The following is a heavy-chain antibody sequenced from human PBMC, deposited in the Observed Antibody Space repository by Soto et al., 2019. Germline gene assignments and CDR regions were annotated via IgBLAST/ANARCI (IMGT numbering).Heavy chain of an antibody. Sequence: GASVKVSCKASGYTFTGYYMHWVRQAPGQGLEWMGWINPNSGGTNYAQKFQGRVTMTRDTSISTAYMELSRLRSDDTAVYYCARVVPAXISGDHEVRYYYYGMDVWGQGTTVTVSS. V-gene: IGHV1-2*02. J-gene: IGHJ6*02. CDR1: GYTFTGYY. CDR3: ARVVPAXISGDHEVRYYYYGMDV. D-gene: IGHD2-2*02. CDR2: INPNSGGT.